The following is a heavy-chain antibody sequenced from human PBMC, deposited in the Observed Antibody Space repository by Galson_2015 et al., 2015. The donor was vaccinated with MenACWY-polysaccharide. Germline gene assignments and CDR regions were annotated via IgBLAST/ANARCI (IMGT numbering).Heavy chain of an antibody. CDR3: TRGIAMTGNPNWFDP. D-gene: IGHD6-19*01. V-gene: IGHV3-74*01. CDR2: ITNDGSGT. CDR1: GFTFGNSW. J-gene: IGHJ5*02. Sequence: SLRLSCAASGFTFGNSWMHWVRHTPERGLVWVSRITNDGSGTGYADSVKGRFTISRDNAKNTLYLQMNSLRVEDTAVYYCTRGIAMTGNPNWFDPWGQGTLVTVSS.